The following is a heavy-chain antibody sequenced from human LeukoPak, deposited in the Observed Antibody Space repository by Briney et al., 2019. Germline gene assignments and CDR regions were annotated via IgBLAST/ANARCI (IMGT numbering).Heavy chain of an antibody. CDR1: GFTFSNYG. D-gene: IGHD3-16*01. CDR3: AKRGDGGHKSLEY. CDR2: ITYDGSSE. V-gene: IGHV3-30*18. Sequence: GTSLRLPCAASGFTFSNYGMHWDRQAPGKGLEWVATITYDGSSEYYADSVKDRFTVSRDNSKNTLYLQTSSLKTEDTAVYYCAKRGDGGHKSLEYWGQGTLVIVSS. J-gene: IGHJ4*02.